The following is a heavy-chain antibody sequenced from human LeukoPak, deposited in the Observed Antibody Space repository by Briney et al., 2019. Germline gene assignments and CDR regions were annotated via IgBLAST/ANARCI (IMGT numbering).Heavy chain of an antibody. Sequence: GGSLRLSCAASGFTFSSYSMNWVRQAPGKELEWVSSISSSSSYIHYADSVKGRFTISRDNAKNSLYLQMDSLRAEDTAVYYCARDFEGDIVATTTLDYWGQGTLVTVSS. V-gene: IGHV3-21*01. J-gene: IGHJ4*02. D-gene: IGHD5-12*01. CDR2: ISSSSSYI. CDR3: ARDFEGDIVATTTLDY. CDR1: GFTFSSYS.